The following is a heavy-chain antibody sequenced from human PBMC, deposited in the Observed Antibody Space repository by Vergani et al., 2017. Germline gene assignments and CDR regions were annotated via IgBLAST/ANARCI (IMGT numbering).Heavy chain of an antibody. J-gene: IGHJ4*02. D-gene: IGHD3-9*01. CDR1: GFTFDDYG. CDR3: AKHYDILTGYSDPTFDY. Sequence: EVQLVESGGGVVRPGGSLRLSCAASGFTFDDYGMSWVRQAPGKGLEWVSGINWNGGSTGYADSVKGRFTISRDNAKNSLYLQMNSLRAEDTAVYYCAKHYDILTGYSDPTFDYWGQGTLVTVSS. V-gene: IGHV3-20*04. CDR2: INWNGGST.